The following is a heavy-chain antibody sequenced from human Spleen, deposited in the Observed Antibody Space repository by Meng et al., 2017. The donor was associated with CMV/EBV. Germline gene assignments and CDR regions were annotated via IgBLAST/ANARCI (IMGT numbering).Heavy chain of an antibody. CDR3: ARDKNWGPDY. CDR1: GYTFNGHY. Sequence: ASVKVSCKTSGYTFNGHYIHWVRQAPGQGLEWMGWIHPQSGVTNYAQKFQARVTLTRDTSINTGYMELSRLTSDDTAVYYCARDKNWGPDYWGQGTLVTVSS. CDR2: IHPQSGVT. V-gene: IGHV1-2*02. D-gene: IGHD7-27*01. J-gene: IGHJ4*02.